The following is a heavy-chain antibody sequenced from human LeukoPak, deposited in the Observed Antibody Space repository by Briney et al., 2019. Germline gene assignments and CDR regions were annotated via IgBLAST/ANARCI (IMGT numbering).Heavy chain of an antibody. J-gene: IGHJ4*02. V-gene: IGHV3-23*01. CDR3: AKHYCSSTSCHGDY. CDR1: GFTFSSYA. CDR2: ISGSGGST. Sequence: GGSLRLSCAASGFTFSSYAMSWVRQAPGKGLEWVSAISGSGGSTYYPDSVKGRFTISRDNSKNTLYLQMNSLRAEDTAVYYCAKHYCSSTSCHGDYWGQGTLVTVSS. D-gene: IGHD2-2*01.